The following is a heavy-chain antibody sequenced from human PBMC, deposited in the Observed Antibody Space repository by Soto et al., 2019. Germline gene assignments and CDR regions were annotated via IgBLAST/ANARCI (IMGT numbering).Heavy chain of an antibody. CDR1: GYSFTSYW. D-gene: IGHD6-13*01. J-gene: IGHJ6*02. V-gene: IGHV5-51*01. Sequence: GESLKISCKGSGYSFTSYWIGWVRQMPGKGLEWMGIIYPGDSDTRYSPSFPGQVTISADKSISTAYLQWSSMKASYTAMYYCATHGDYSSSRYASDYYYYGMDFWGQGTTVTVSS. CDR2: IYPGDSDT. CDR3: ATHGDYSSSRYASDYYYYGMDF.